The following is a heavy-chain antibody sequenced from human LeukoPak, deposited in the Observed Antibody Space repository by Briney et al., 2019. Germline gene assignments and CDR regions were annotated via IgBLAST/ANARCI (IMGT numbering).Heavy chain of an antibody. CDR3: AAASGEVDAFDI. CDR1: GFTFTSSA. CDR2: IVVGSGNT. Sequence: ASVKVSCKASGFTFTSSAMRWVRQARGQRLEWIGWIVVGSGNTNYAQKFQERVTITRDMSTSTAYMELSSLRSEDTAVYYCAAASGEVDAFDIWGQGTMVTVSS. J-gene: IGHJ3*02. V-gene: IGHV1-58*02. D-gene: IGHD3-10*01.